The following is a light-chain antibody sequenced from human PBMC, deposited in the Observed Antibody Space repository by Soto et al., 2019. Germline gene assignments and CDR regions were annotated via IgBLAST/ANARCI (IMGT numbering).Light chain of an antibody. CDR3: QQYNRYPYS. CDR1: QTIFSW. J-gene: IGKJ2*03. CDR2: KAS. Sequence: IQMTQSPSTLSASVGDRVSITCRASQTIFSWLAWYRQRPGKAPKLLIYKASSLESGVPSRYSGSGSGTEFTLTISGLQPDDFATYFCQQYNRYPYSFGQGTKLEIK. V-gene: IGKV1-5*03.